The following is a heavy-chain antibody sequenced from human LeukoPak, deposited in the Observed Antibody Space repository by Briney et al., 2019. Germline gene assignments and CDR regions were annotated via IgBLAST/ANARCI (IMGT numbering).Heavy chain of an antibody. D-gene: IGHD6-13*01. Sequence: ASVKVSCKASGYTFTSYGISWVRQAPGQGLEWMGWISAYNGNTNYAQKPQGRVTMTTDTSTSTAYMELRSLRSDDTAVYYCASGELVPGLWVSLDYWGQGTLVTVSS. CDR1: GYTFTSYG. CDR3: ASGELVPGLWVSLDY. V-gene: IGHV1-18*01. CDR2: ISAYNGNT. J-gene: IGHJ4*02.